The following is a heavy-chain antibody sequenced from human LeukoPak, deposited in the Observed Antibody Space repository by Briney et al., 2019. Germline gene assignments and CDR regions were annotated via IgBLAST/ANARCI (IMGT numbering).Heavy chain of an antibody. CDR1: GGSISSSSYY. D-gene: IGHD3-10*01. V-gene: IGHV4-39*07. Sequence: SETLSLTCTVSGGSISSSSYYWGWIRQPPGKGLEWIGSIYYSGSTYYNPSLKSRVTISVDTSKNQFSLKLSSVTAADTAVYYCASLEYYYGPLSYWGQGTLVTVSS. J-gene: IGHJ4*02. CDR3: ASLEYYYGPLSY. CDR2: IYYSGST.